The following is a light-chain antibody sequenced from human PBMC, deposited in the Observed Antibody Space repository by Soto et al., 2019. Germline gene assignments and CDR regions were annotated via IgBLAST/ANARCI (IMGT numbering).Light chain of an antibody. V-gene: IGLV3-21*02. CDR2: DDS. CDR3: QVWYSSTDLYV. CDR1: NIGSES. Sequence: SSELTRPPSVSVAPGQTARITCGGNNIGSESVHWYQQRLGQAPVLVVYDDSDRPSGIPERFSGSNSANTATLTISRVEAGDEADYYCQVWYSSTDLYVFGSGTKLTVL. J-gene: IGLJ1*01.